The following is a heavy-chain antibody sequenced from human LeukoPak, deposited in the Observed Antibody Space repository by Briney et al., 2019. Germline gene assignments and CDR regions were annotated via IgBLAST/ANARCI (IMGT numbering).Heavy chain of an antibody. CDR2: IYWNDNK. Sequence: SGPTLVKPTQPLTLTCTFSGLSLSRNTVGVGWIRQPPGRALEWLASIYWNDNKRYRPSLRDRVTITKDTSKNQVVLTMTNMDPVDTATYYCAHRGVVREKYFLHWGQGTLVTVS. V-gene: IGHV2-5*01. CDR1: GLSLSRNTVG. CDR3: AHRGVVREKYFLH. D-gene: IGHD3-10*01. J-gene: IGHJ1*01.